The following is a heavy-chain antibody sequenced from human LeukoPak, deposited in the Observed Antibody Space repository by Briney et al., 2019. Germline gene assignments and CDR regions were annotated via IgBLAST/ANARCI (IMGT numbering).Heavy chain of an antibody. Sequence: GGSLRLSCAASGFTLSSFWMNWVRQAPGKGLEWVANIKKDGSEKYYVDSVKGRFTISRDTSKNTVFLQMDSLRAEDTAVYYCARHESSGNFDYWGQGTLVTVSS. D-gene: IGHD1-26*01. CDR2: IKKDGSEK. CDR1: GFTLSSFW. CDR3: ARHESSGNFDY. V-gene: IGHV3-7*01. J-gene: IGHJ4*02.